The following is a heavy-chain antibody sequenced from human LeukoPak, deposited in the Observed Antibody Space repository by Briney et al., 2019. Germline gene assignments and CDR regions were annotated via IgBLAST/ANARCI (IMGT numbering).Heavy chain of an antibody. J-gene: IGHJ3*02. CDR3: AGATTHDAFDI. CDR1: GGSISSYY. V-gene: IGHV4-59*01. CDR2: IYYSGST. D-gene: IGHD1-26*01. Sequence: SETLSLTCTASGGSISSYYWSWIRQPPGKGLEWIGNIYYSGSTNYNPSLQSRVTISVDTSRNQFSLKLSSVTAADTAVYYCAGATTHDAFDIWGQGTMVTVSS.